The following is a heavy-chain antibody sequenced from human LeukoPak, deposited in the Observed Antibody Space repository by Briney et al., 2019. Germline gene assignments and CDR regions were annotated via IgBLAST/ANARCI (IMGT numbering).Heavy chain of an antibody. V-gene: IGHV3-7*01. CDR3: ARGVSLDV. J-gene: IGHJ6*02. Sequence: GLECVSNIKEDESEKYYVDSVKGRFTISRDNAKNSLYLQMNSLRAEDTAVYYCARGVSLDVWGQGTTVTVSS. CDR2: IKEDESEK.